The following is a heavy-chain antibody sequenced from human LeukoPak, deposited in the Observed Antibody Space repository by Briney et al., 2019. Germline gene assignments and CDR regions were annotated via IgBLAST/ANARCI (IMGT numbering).Heavy chain of an antibody. CDR1: GFTFGAFA. V-gene: IGHV3-43*02. CDR3: ATWAFYHSLDV. CDR2: IDKDGRST. D-gene: IGHD1-26*01. J-gene: IGHJ6*02. Sequence: GGSLRLSCAASGFTFGAFAMHWVRQAPGKGLEWVSLIDKDGRSTYYADSVKGRFTISRDNSKNSLYLQTNSLRTEDTALYYCATWAFYHSLDVWGQGTTVTVSS.